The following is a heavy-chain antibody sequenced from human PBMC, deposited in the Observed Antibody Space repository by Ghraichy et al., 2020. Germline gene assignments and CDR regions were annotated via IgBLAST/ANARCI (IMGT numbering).Heavy chain of an antibody. CDR2: IYYSGST. Sequence: SETLSLTCTVSGGSISSYYWSWIRQPPGKGLEWIGYIYYSGSTNYNPSLKSRVTISVDTSKNQFSLKLSSVTAADTAVYYCARRASSGWYYLDYWGQGTLVTVSS. V-gene: IGHV4-59*08. J-gene: IGHJ4*02. CDR3: ARRASSGWYYLDY. D-gene: IGHD6-19*01. CDR1: GGSISSYY.